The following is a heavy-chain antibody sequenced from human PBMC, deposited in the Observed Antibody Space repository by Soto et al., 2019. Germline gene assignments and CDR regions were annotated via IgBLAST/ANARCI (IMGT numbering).Heavy chain of an antibody. J-gene: IGHJ4*02. CDR3: AKDRRAGGNSAFYFDF. CDR1: GFKFSNYA. D-gene: IGHD3-16*01. Sequence: HPGGSLRLSCAASGFKFSNYAMSWVRQAPGKGLEWVSLISATGGGTYYADSVKGRFTISRDNSHNTLYLQVHSLTAEDTAVYYCAKDRRAGGNSAFYFDFWGQGA. V-gene: IGHV3-23*01. CDR2: ISATGGGT.